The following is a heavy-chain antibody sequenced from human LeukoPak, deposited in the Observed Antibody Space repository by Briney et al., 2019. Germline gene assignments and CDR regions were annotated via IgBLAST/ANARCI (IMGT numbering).Heavy chain of an antibody. CDR2: IDQDGSVK. CDR1: GFAFSDYW. D-gene: IGHD1-26*01. CDR3: ARESSGSTLS. V-gene: IGHV3-7*01. J-gene: IGHJ5*02. Sequence: GGSLRLSCAASGFAFSDYWMTWVRQAPGKGLEWVANIDQDGSVKYYVDSVKGRFTISRDNAKNSLFLQMNSLRAEDTALYYCARESSGSTLSWSQGTLVTVSS.